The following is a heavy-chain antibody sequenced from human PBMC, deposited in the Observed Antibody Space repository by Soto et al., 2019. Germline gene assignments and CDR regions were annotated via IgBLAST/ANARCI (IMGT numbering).Heavy chain of an antibody. J-gene: IGHJ4*02. CDR1: GFTFSSYA. CDR2: ISGSGGST. Sequence: PGGSLRLSCAASGFTFSSYAMSWVRQAPGKGLEWVSAISGSGGSTYYADSVKGRFTISRDNSKNTLYLQMNSLRAEDTAVYYCAKLGTPVRYCSGGSCYSYYFDYWGQGTLVTVSS. D-gene: IGHD2-15*01. V-gene: IGHV3-23*01. CDR3: AKLGTPVRYCSGGSCYSYYFDY.